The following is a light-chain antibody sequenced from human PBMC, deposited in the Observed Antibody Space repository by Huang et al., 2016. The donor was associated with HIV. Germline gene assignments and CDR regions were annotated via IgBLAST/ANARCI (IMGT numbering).Light chain of an antibody. J-gene: IGKJ1*01. CDR2: KIS. CDR1: QNISSW. Sequence: DIQMTQSPSTLSAFVGDRLTTTCRASQNISSWLAWYQQKPGKALRLLIYKISSLESGVPSRFSGSGSGTEFTLTISSLQPDDIGTYYCQYGETFGQGSKVEVK. CDR3: QYGET. V-gene: IGKV1-5*03.